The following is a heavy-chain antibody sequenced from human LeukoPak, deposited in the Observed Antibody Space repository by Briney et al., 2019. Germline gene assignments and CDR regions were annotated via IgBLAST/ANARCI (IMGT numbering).Heavy chain of an antibody. D-gene: IGHD3-16*01. CDR3: AKGSPGGAFDI. CDR1: GFTFRGYA. Sequence: GGSLRLSCAASGFTFRGYAMTWVRQAPGKGLEWVSGIAGDGSSTFYADSVKGRFTISRDNSKNTLYLQMNSLGVEDTAVYYCAKGSPGGAFDIWGQGTMVTVSS. J-gene: IGHJ3*02. CDR2: IAGDGSST. V-gene: IGHV3-23*01.